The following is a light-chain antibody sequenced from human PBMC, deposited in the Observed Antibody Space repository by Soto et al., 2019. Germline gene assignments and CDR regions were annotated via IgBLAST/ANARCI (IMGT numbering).Light chain of an antibody. Sequence: QSALTQPASVSGSPGQSITISCTGTSTDPATYDLVSWYQQHPGKAPQLIIYEVDKRPSGVSARFSGSQSGDTASLTISGLQAADEAYYYCCSRLFGGGTKLTVL. CDR1: STDPATYDL. V-gene: IGLV2-23*02. CDR3: CSRL. J-gene: IGLJ2*01. CDR2: EVD.